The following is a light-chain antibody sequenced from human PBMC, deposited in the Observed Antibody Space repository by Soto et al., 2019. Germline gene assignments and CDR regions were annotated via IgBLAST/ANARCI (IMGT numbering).Light chain of an antibody. CDR2: EVS. Sequence: QSVLTQPASVSGSPGQSITISCSGTSSDVGGYIYVSWYQQHPGKAPKLMIYEVSNRPSGVSNRFSGSKSGNTASLTISGLQVEVEADYYCSSYTSSSTLEVFGTGTKLTVL. J-gene: IGLJ1*01. CDR1: SSDVGGYIY. V-gene: IGLV2-14*01. CDR3: SSYTSSSTLEV.